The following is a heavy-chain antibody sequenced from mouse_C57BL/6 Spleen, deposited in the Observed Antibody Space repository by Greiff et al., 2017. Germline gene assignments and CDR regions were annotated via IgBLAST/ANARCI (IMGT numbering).Heavy chain of an antibody. J-gene: IGHJ2*01. CDR3: ARGTYWGPDY. CDR1: GYAFSSSW. V-gene: IGHV1-82*01. Sequence: QVHVKQSGPELVKPGASVKISCKASGYAFSSSWMNWVKQRPGKGLEWIGRIYPGDGDTNYNGKFKGKATLTADKSSSTAYMQLSSLTSEDSAVSFCARGTYWGPDYWGQGTTLTVSS. CDR2: IYPGDGDT. D-gene: IGHD4-1*01.